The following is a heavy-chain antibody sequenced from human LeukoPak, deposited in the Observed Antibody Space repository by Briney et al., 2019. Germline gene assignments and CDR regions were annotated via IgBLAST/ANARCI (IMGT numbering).Heavy chain of an antibody. CDR3: AREDGGNSEGYFDL. CDR2: ISYDGSNK. Sequence: PGRSLRLSCAASGFTLSNYAMHRVRQAPGKGLEWVAVISYDGSNKYYADSVKGRFTISRDTPKNTLYVQMNSLRGEDTAVFYCAREDGGNSEGYFDLWGRGTLVTVSS. CDR1: GFTLSNYA. V-gene: IGHV3-30-3*01. J-gene: IGHJ2*01. D-gene: IGHD4-23*01.